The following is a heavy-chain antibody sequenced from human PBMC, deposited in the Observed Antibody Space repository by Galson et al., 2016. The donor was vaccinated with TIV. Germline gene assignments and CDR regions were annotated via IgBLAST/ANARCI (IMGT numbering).Heavy chain of an antibody. J-gene: IGHJ4*02. CDR3: ARRGSSYGAFDF. Sequence: ETLSLTCSVSGGSITRGLNFWAWIRQSPGKGLAWIGHVYYSGTTYYHPSLESRVTISVDTSKNQVSLSLTSVTAADTALYFCARRGSSYGAFDFWGQGILVTVSS. D-gene: IGHD4-17*01. V-gene: IGHV4-39*01. CDR1: GGSITRGLNF. CDR2: VYYSGTT.